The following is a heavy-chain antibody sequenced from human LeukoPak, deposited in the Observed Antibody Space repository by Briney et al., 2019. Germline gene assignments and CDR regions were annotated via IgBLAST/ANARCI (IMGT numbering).Heavy chain of an antibody. CDR1: CASISSDSYY. D-gene: IGHD6-19*01. CDR2: IYSSGNT. Sequence: PSQTLSLTCTVSCASISSDSYYWSWIRQPAGKGLEWIGRIYSSGNTNYNPALMSRVTISLDTSKNQLSLSLSSVTAADTAVYYCARDMTGSGWNDAFDIWGQGTMVTVSS. J-gene: IGHJ3*02. V-gene: IGHV4-61*02. CDR3: ARDMTGSGWNDAFDI.